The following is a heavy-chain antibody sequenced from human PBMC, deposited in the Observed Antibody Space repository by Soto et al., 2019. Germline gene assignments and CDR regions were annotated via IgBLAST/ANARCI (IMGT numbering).Heavy chain of an antibody. D-gene: IGHD6-19*01. CDR2: ISAYNGNT. V-gene: IGHV1-18*01. CDR3: AIGHWLGN. Sequence: ASVKVSCKASGYTFTSYGISWVRQAPGQGLEWMGWISAYNGNTNYAQKLQGRVTITKNSLYLQMNGLRAEDTAVYYCAIGHWLGNWGHGTLVTVSS. J-gene: IGHJ4*01. CDR1: GYTFTSYG.